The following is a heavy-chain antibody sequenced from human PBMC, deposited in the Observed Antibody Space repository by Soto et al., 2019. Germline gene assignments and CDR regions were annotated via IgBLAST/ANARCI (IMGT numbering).Heavy chain of an antibody. CDR3: ARGYGDDY. J-gene: IGHJ4*02. D-gene: IGHD4-17*01. Sequence: QVQLQQWGAGLLKPSETLSLTCAVYGGSFSGYYWSWIRQPPGKGLEWLGEINHSGSPNYNPSLNIRVTISVDTSKNKFDLKLGSVTAADTAVYYCARGYGDDYWGQGTLVTVSS. CDR1: GGSFSGYY. V-gene: IGHV4-34*01. CDR2: INHSGSP.